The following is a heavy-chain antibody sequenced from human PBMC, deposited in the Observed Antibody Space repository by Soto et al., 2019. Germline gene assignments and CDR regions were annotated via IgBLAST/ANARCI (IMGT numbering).Heavy chain of an antibody. V-gene: IGHV3-30-3*01. Sequence: QVQLVESGGGVVQPGRSLRLSCAASGFPFSSYAMHWVRQAPGKGLEWVAVISYDGSNKYYADSVKGRFTISRDNSKNTLYLQMNSLRAEDTAVYYCAREGVVVPSHLDYWGQGTLVTVSS. J-gene: IGHJ4*02. CDR1: GFPFSSYA. CDR2: ISYDGSNK. D-gene: IGHD3-22*01. CDR3: AREGVVVPSHLDY.